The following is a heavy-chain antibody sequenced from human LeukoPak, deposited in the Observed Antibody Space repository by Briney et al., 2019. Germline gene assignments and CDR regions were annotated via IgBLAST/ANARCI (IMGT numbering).Heavy chain of an antibody. J-gene: IGHJ4*02. CDR1: GGSISGDGHY. CDR3: ARGGDTAKGGKD. V-gene: IGHV4-31*03. Sequence: PSETLSLTCTVSGGSISGDGHYWTWTRQHPGEGLEWLGFIHPGGTIYYNPSLSSRLFISADTSNNQMPLKLSFVTAADTAVYYCARGGDTAKGGKDWGQGTLVTVSS. CDR2: IHPGGTI. D-gene: IGHD5-18*01.